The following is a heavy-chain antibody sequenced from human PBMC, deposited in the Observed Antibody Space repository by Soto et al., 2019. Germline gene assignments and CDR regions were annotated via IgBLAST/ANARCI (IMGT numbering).Heavy chain of an antibody. CDR1: GGTFNTYA. D-gene: IGHD7-27*01. V-gene: IGHV1-69*01. Sequence: QLQLVQSGAEVKTPGSSVKVSCEASGGTFNTYAISWVRQAPGQGLEWMGGILPSFGTAQYAQKFQDRVTITADGSTTTAYMELSSLKSEDTDVYYCATSLTSVIDCWGQGTLVTVSS. J-gene: IGHJ4*02. CDR3: ATSLTSVIDC. CDR2: ILPSFGTA.